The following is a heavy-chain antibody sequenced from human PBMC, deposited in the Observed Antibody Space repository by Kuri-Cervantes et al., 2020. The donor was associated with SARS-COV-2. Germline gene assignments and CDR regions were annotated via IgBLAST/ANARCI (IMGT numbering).Heavy chain of an antibody. CDR2: ISWNSGSI. Sequence: LSLTCAASGFTFDDYAMHWVRQAPGKGLEWVSGISWNSGSIGYADSVKGRFTISRDNAKNSLYLQMNSLRAEDTAVYYCARDLLNYYDSSGYGYWGQGTLVTVSS. V-gene: IGHV3-9*01. D-gene: IGHD3-22*01. J-gene: IGHJ4*02. CDR1: GFTFDDYA. CDR3: ARDLLNYYDSSGYGY.